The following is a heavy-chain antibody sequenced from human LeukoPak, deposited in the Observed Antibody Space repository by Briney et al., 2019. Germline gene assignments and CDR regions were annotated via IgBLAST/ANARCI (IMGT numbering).Heavy chain of an antibody. Sequence: GGSLRLSCAASGFTVSSNYMSWVRQAPGKGLEWVSVIYSGGSTYYADSVKGRFTISRHNSKNTLYLQMNSLRAEETAVYYCALIQDSSGWYSFDPWGQGTLVTVSS. CDR2: IYSGGST. V-gene: IGHV3-53*04. CDR1: GFTVSSNY. CDR3: ALIQDSSGWYSFDP. D-gene: IGHD6-19*01. J-gene: IGHJ5*02.